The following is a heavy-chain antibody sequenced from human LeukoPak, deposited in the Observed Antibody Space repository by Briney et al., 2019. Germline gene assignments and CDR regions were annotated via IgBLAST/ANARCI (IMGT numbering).Heavy chain of an antibody. CDR1: GDSLIGKY. J-gene: IGHJ6*03. Sequence: ASETLSLTCSVSGDSLIGKYWVWIRHPAGKALEWLGRIHSGGSTNYNPSLRSRLSFSIDTSRNQFSLWLTSVTAADTAIYYCARDSPDGYSHEHYYYYIDVWGRGTTVTVSS. V-gene: IGHV4-4*07. CDR2: IHSGGST. CDR3: ARDSPDGYSHEHYYYYIDV. D-gene: IGHD5-24*01.